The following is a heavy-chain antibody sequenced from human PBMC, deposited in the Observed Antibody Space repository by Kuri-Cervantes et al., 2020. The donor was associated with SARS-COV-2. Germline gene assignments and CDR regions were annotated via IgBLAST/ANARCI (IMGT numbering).Heavy chain of an antibody. J-gene: IGHJ5*02. CDR3: AIPRNDYYDSSGPFLS. V-gene: IGHV3-23*01. CDR2: ISAITSST. D-gene: IGHD3-22*01. Sequence: ESLKISCAASGFTFSSYAMSWVRQAPGKGLEWVSGISAITSSTYYADSVKGRFTISRDNSKNTMYLQMNSLRAEDTAVYYCAIPRNDYYDSSGPFLSWGQGTLVTVSS. CDR1: GFTFSSYA.